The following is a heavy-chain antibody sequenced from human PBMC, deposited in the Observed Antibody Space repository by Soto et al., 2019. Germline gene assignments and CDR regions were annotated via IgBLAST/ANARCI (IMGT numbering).Heavy chain of an antibody. CDR2: IYYSGST. Sequence: NPSETLSLTCTVSGGSISSYYWSWIRQPPGKGLEWIGYIYYSGSTNYNPSLKSRVTISVDTSKNQFSLKLSSVTAADTAVYYCARGSPEYYDFWSGYYRPANWFDPWGQGTLVTVSS. D-gene: IGHD3-3*01. V-gene: IGHV4-59*01. J-gene: IGHJ5*02. CDR1: GGSISSYY. CDR3: ARGSPEYYDFWSGYYRPANWFDP.